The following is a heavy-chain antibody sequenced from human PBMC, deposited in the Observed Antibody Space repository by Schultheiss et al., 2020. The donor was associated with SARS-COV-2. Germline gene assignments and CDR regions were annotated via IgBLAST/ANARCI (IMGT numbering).Heavy chain of an antibody. CDR2: INHSGST. CDR1: GFAFSTSA. V-gene: IGHV4-34*01. CDR3: ARDRHLLVGGIDP. D-gene: IGHD1-26*01. Sequence: GSLRLSCAASGFAFSTSAMSWVRQAPGKGLEWIGEINHSGSTDYNPSLRSRVTISRDTSKNQLSLKLRSVTAADTAVYYCARDRHLLVGGIDPWGQGTLVTVSS. J-gene: IGHJ5*02.